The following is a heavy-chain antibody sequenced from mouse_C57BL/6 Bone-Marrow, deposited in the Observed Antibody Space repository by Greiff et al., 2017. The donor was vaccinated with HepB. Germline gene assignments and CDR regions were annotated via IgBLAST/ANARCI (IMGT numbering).Heavy chain of an antibody. D-gene: IGHD2-13*01. V-gene: IGHV1-12*01. CDR2: IYPGNGDT. J-gene: IGHJ2*01. Sequence: LQESGAELVRPGASVKMSCKASGYTFTSYNIHWVKQTPRQGLEWIGAIYPGNGDTSYNQKFKGKATLTVDKSSSTAYMQLSSLTSEDSAVYFCARDLLWWDYWGQGTTLTVSS. CDR3: ARDLLWWDY. CDR1: GYTFTSYN.